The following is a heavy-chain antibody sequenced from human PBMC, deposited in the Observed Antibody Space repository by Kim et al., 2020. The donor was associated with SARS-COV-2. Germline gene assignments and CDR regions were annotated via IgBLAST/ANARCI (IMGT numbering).Heavy chain of an antibody. CDR1: GGTFSSYA. Sequence: SVKVSCKASGGTFSSYAISWVRQAPGQGLEWMGGIIPIFGTANYAQKFQGRVTITADESTSTAYMELSSLRSEDTAVYYCAYRDGSITGTTAYYYGMDVWGQGTTVTVSS. J-gene: IGHJ6*02. D-gene: IGHD1-20*01. CDR3: AYRDGSITGTTAYYYGMDV. CDR2: IIPIFGTA. V-gene: IGHV1-69*13.